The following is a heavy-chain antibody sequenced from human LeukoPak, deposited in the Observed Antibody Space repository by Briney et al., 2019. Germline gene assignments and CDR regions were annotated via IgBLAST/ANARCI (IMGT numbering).Heavy chain of an antibody. V-gene: IGHV4-34*01. CDR1: GGSFSGYY. D-gene: IGHD1-7*01. CDR3: AGLTGTMSD. J-gene: IGHJ4*02. CDR2: INHSGST. Sequence: SETLSLTCAVYGGSFSGYYWGWIRQPPGKGLEWIGEINHSGSTNYNPSLKSRVTISVDTSKNQFSLKLSSVTAADTAVYYCAGLTGTMSDWGQGTLVTVSS.